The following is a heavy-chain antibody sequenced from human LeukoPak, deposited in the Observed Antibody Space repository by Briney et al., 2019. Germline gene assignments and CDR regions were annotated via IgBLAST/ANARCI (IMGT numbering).Heavy chain of an antibody. CDR3: ASPRYSGSYYGFDY. D-gene: IGHD1-26*01. J-gene: IGHJ4*02. CDR2: IYSGGST. Sequence: GGSLRLPCAASGFTVSSNYMSWVRQAPGKGLEWVSVIYSGGSTYYADSVKGRFTISRDNSKNTLYLQMNSLRAEDTAVYYCASPRYSGSYYGFDYWGQGTLVTVSS. V-gene: IGHV3-53*01. CDR1: GFTVSSNY.